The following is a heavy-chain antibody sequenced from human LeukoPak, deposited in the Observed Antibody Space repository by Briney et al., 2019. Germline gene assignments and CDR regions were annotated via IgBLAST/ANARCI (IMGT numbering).Heavy chain of an antibody. CDR1: GGSISSYY. D-gene: IGHD1-1*01. CDR2: IYYSGST. V-gene: IGHV4-59*01. CDR3: AREERNGDYYYGMDV. J-gene: IGHJ6*02. Sequence: SETLSLTCTVSGGSISSYYWSWIRQPPGKGLEWIAYIYYSGSTNYNPSLKSRVTISVDTSKNHFSLKLSSVTAADTAVYYCAREERNGDYYYGMDVWGQGTTVTDSS.